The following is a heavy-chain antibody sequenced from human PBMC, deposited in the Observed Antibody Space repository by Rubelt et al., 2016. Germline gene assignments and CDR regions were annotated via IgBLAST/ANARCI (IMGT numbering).Heavy chain of an antibody. Sequence: QVQLVQSGAEVKKPGSSVKVSCKASGYTFTNYGMNWVRQAPGQRLEWMGWIDAGNGDTKYSQKLKDRASITRDASANTAYMELSSLRSEDTAVYYCARANHGDYEDYWGQGTLVTVSS. CDR1: GYTFTNYG. J-gene: IGHJ4*02. D-gene: IGHD4-17*01. CDR2: IDAGNGDT. CDR3: ARANHGDYEDY. V-gene: IGHV1-3*01.